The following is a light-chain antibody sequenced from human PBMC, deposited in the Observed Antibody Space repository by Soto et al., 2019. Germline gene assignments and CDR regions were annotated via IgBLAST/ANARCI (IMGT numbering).Light chain of an antibody. CDR1: SSDVGSYDL. V-gene: IGLV2-23*02. J-gene: IGLJ1*01. CDR2: EVS. Sequence: QSALTQPASVSGSPGQSITISCTGTSSDVGSYDLVSWYQHHPGKAPKLMIYEVSKRTSGVSNRFSGSKSDNTASLTISGLQAEDEDDYYCCSFAGSSTYVFGTGTKLTVL. CDR3: CSFAGSSTYV.